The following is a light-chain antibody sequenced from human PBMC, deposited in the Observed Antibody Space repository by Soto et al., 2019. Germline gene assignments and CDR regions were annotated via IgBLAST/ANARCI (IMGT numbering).Light chain of an antibody. CDR1: QSVSSSY. V-gene: IGKV3-20*01. Sequence: ETVLTQSPGTLSLSPGQRATLSCTATQSVSSSYLAGYQQKPGQAPGLLIYGASSKATGIPERFSGSGSGTDFTLTISTLEPEDFAVYYCHQYGSSSWTFGQGTKVEIK. CDR2: GAS. J-gene: IGKJ1*01. CDR3: HQYGSSSWT.